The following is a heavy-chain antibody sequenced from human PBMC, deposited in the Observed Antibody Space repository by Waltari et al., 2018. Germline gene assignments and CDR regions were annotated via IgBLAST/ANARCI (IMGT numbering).Heavy chain of an antibody. J-gene: IGHJ3*02. V-gene: IGHV4-39*01. D-gene: IGHD6-19*01. CDR2: IYYSGST. CDR1: GGPISSISYQ. Sequence: QLQLQASGPGLVKPSETLSLTCTVSGGPISSISYQWGWIRQPPGKGREWIGSIYYSGSTYYNPSLKSRVTISVDTSKNQFSLKLSSVTAADTAVYYCASFPYSSEGGDAFDIWGQGTMVTVSS. CDR3: ASFPYSSEGGDAFDI.